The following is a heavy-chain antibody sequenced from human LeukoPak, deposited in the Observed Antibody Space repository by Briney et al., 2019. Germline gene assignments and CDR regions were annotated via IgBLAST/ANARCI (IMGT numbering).Heavy chain of an antibody. V-gene: IGHV3-21*01. CDR1: GFTFSSYS. CDR3: ARDGGSYYFDY. J-gene: IGHJ4*02. CDR2: ISSSSSYI. D-gene: IGHD3-16*01. Sequence: GGSLRLSCAASGFTFSSYSMNWVRQAPGKGLEWVSSISSSSSYIYYADSVKGRFTISRDNAKNSLYLQMNSLRAEDTAVYYCARDGGSYYFDYWGQGTLVTVSS.